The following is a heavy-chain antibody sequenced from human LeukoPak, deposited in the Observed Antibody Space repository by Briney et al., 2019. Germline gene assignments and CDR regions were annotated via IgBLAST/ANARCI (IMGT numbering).Heavy chain of an antibody. D-gene: IGHD3-22*01. CDR3: AKSRMIVVTSRAEYFQH. Sequence: GGSLRLSCAASGFTFSSYAMSWVRQAPAKGLEWVSAISGSGGSTYYADSVKGRFAISRDNSKNTLYLQMNSLRAEDTAVYYCAKSRMIVVTSRAEYFQHWGQGTLVTVSS. J-gene: IGHJ1*01. CDR2: ISGSGGST. CDR1: GFTFSSYA. V-gene: IGHV3-23*01.